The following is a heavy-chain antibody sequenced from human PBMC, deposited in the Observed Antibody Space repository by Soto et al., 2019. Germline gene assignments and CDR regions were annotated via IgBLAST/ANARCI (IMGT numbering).Heavy chain of an antibody. CDR3: AKDTYSRSWYF. CDR2: IGKSGGDT. D-gene: IGHD2-2*01. J-gene: IGHJ4*02. Sequence: LRLSCAASGFTFTNYLMTWVRQAPGKGLEWVSSIGKSGGDTYYADSVKGRFIISRDNSKNTLYLQMNGLRAEDTALYYCAKDTYSRSWYFWGQGTLVTVSS. V-gene: IGHV3-23*01. CDR1: GFTFTNYL.